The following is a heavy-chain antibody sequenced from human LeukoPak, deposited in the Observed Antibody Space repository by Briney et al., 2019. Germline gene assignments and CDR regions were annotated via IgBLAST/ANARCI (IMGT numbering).Heavy chain of an antibody. CDR2: INSDGTST. Sequence: GGSLRLSCAASGFTFSNYWMHWVRQGPGKGLVWVSRINSDGTSTTYADSVKGRFTISRDNAKNTLYLQMNSLRAEDTAVYYCARGSYGYDYWGQGTLVTVSS. V-gene: IGHV3-74*01. CDR1: GFTFSNYW. J-gene: IGHJ4*02. D-gene: IGHD5-18*01. CDR3: ARGSYGYDY.